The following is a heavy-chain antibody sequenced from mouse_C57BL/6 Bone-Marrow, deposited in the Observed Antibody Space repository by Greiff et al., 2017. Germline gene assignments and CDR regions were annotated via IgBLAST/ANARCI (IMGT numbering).Heavy chain of an antibody. D-gene: IGHD1-1*01. J-gene: IGHJ2*01. CDR3: ARPDYYGSVDY. Sequence: QVQLQQPGAELVMPGASVKLSCKASGYTFTSYWMHWVKQRPGQGLEWIGEIDPSDSYTNYNQKFKGKSTLTVDKSSSTAYMQLSSLTSEESAVYYGARPDYYGSVDYWGQGTTLTVSS. V-gene: IGHV1-69*01. CDR2: IDPSDSYT. CDR1: GYTFTSYW.